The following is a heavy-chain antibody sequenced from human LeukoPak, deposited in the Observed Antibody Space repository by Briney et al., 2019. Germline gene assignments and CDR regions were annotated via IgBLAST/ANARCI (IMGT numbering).Heavy chain of an antibody. V-gene: IGHV1-2*02. CDR3: ARAQSLTAPAGTFANS. CDR1: VYTFTGYF. D-gene: IGHD6-13*01. CDR2: INPNSGGT. Sequence: ASVNVSCKASVYTFTGYFPHWVRRAPGQGFEWMGWINPNSGGTYYTQRFQGRVTMTRDTSISTAYMELSSLRSDDTAVYYCARAQSLTAPAGTFANSWGQGTLVTVSS. J-gene: IGHJ4*02.